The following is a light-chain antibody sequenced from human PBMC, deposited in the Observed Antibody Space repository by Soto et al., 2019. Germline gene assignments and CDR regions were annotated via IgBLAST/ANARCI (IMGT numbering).Light chain of an antibody. V-gene: IGLV2-23*01. Sequence: QSALTQPASVSGSPGQSITISSTGTSSDFVSYNVVSWYQQYPGKAPKLMIYEATKRPSGVSNRFSGSKSDNTASLTISGLQAEEEAQYYCCSYTVSSTRYVFGPRTKVT. J-gene: IGLJ1*01. CDR2: EAT. CDR3: CSYTVSSTRYV. CDR1: SSDFVSYNV.